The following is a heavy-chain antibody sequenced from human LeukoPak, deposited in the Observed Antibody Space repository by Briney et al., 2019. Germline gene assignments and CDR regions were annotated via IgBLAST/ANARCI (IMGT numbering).Heavy chain of an antibody. D-gene: IGHD3-10*01. J-gene: IGHJ4*02. CDR2: INPSGGST. CDR3: ARDPRTGWFGELSSYYFGY. Sequence: GASVKVSCKASGYTFSSYYMHWVRQAPGQGLEWMGIINPSGGSTSYAQKFQGRVTMTRDMSTSTVYMELSSLRSEDTAVYYCARDPRTGWFGELSSYYFGYWGQGTLVTVSS. V-gene: IGHV1-46*01. CDR1: GYTFSSYY.